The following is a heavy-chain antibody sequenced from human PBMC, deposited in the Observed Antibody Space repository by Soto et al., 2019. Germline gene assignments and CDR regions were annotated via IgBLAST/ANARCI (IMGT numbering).Heavy chain of an antibody. CDR3: TRDIGGRGAL. V-gene: IGHV3-74*01. J-gene: IGHJ4*02. Sequence: PGESLKISCEASGFTFSSYWFHWVRQVPGKGLVWVSRTNQHGTIIDYADFVKGRFTISRDNAKNTLYLEMDSLRVEDTAVYYCTRDIGGRGALWGPGTLVTVSS. CDR1: GFTFSSYW. D-gene: IGHD3-16*01. CDR2: TNQHGTII.